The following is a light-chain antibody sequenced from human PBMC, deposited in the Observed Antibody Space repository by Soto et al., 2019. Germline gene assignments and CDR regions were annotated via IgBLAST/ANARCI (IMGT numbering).Light chain of an antibody. J-gene: IGLJ2*01. CDR1: YIGSKS. CDR2: YDC. Sequence: SYELTQPPSVSVAPGKTARITCGGNYIGSKSVHWYQQKPGQAPVMVIYYDCDRPSGIPERFSGSNSGNTATLTISRIEAGDEADYYCQVWDSSSDHVVFGGGTKLTVL. CDR3: QVWDSSSDHVV. V-gene: IGLV3-21*04.